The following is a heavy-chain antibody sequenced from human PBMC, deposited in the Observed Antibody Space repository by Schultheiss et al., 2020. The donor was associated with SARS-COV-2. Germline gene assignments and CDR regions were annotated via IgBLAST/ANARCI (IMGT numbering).Heavy chain of an antibody. CDR1: GFTFSSYG. CDR3: ARYGGNSGFDY. CDR2: INHSGST. Sequence: GSLRLSCAASGFTFSSYGMHWVRQPPGKGLEWIGEINHSGSTNYNPSLKSRVTISVDTSKNQFSLKLSSVTAADTAVYYCARYGGNSGFDYWGQGTLVTVSS. J-gene: IGHJ4*02. D-gene: IGHD4-23*01. V-gene: IGHV4-34*01.